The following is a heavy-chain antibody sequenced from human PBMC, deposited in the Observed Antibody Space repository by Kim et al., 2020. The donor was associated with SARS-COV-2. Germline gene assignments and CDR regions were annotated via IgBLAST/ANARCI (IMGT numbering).Heavy chain of an antibody. Sequence: SETLSLTCTVSGGSISSSSYYWGWIRQPPGKGLEWIGSIYYSGSTYYNPSLKSRVTISVDTSKNQFSLKLSSVTAADTAVYYCARPKVPGIAAAGISWFDPWGQGTLVTVSS. J-gene: IGHJ5*02. V-gene: IGHV4-39*01. CDR1: GGSISSSSYY. D-gene: IGHD6-13*01. CDR2: IYYSGST. CDR3: ARPKVPGIAAAGISWFDP.